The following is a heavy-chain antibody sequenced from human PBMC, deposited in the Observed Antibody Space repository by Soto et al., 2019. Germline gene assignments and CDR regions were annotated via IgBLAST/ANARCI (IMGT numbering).Heavy chain of an antibody. CDR3: ARGSPRGSYFDY. V-gene: IGHV3-48*03. D-gene: IGHD3-10*01. CDR1: GFTFSSYE. J-gene: IGHJ4*02. Sequence: PGGSLRLSCAASGFTFSSYEMNWVRQAPGKGLEWVSYISSSGSTIYYADSVKGRFTISRDNAKNSLYLQMNSLRAEDTAVYYCARGSPRGSYFDYWGQGTLVTVSS. CDR2: ISSSGSTI.